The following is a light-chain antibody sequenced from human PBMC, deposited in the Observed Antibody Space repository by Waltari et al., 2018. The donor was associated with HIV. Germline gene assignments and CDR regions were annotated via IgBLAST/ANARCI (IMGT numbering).Light chain of an antibody. CDR3: QTWDTGIRV. CDR1: SGYTAYA. Sequence: QLVLTQSASASASLGASVKLPCTLRSGYTAYAIAWHQQQAEKGPRYLMKVNSDGSYSRGDGIPDRFSGSSSEAERYLTISSLQSEDEADYYCQTWDTGIRVFGGGTKLTVL. CDR2: VNSDGSY. J-gene: IGLJ3*02. V-gene: IGLV4-69*01.